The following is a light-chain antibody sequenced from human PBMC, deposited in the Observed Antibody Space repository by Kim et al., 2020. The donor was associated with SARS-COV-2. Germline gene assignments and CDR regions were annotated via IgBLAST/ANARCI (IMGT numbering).Light chain of an antibody. V-gene: IGLV3-1*01. CDR1: KLGERY. Sequence: SVSVSRGQTASITCSGDKLGERYVCWYQQKPGQSPVLVICQDNKRPSGIPERFSGSNSGNTATLTISGTQAIDEADYWCQVGDSKVFGGGTQLTVL. CDR3: QVGDSKV. CDR2: QDN. J-gene: IGLJ2*01.